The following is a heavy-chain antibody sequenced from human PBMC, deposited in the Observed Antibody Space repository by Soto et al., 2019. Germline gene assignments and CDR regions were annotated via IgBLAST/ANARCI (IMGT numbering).Heavy chain of an antibody. Sequence: ASVKVSCKASGHTFTGYYMHWVRQAPGQGLEWMGWINPNTGGTNYAQKFQGRVTMTRDTSISTAYMELSRLRSDDTAVYYCARGPLSAYYFDYWGQGTLVTVSS. CDR3: ARGPLSAYYFDY. CDR2: INPNTGGT. V-gene: IGHV1-2*02. CDR1: GHTFTGYY. J-gene: IGHJ4*02.